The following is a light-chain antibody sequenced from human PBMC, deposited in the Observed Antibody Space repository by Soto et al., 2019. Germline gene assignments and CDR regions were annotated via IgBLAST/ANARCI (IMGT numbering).Light chain of an antibody. V-gene: IGKV3D-15*01. Sequence: EVVMTQSPATVSVSPWERATLSCRASQSVSTNLAWYQQKPGQAPRLLIYGASGRATAIPARFSGSGSGTEFTLTISSLQSEDCAIYYCQQYDKWPETFGQGTKVDIK. CDR1: QSVSTN. J-gene: IGKJ1*01. CDR2: GAS. CDR3: QQYDKWPET.